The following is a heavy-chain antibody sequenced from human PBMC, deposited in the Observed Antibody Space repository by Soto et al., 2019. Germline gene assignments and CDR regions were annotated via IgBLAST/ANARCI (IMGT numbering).Heavy chain of an antibody. D-gene: IGHD2-21*02. CDR2: IIPIFGTA. CDR1: GGTFSSYA. J-gene: IGHJ6*02. CDR3: ASGGTYCGGDCFISPVYYDYGMDV. Sequence: QVQLVQSGAEVKKPGSSVKVSCKASGGTFSSYAISWVRQAPGQGLEWMGGIIPIFGTANYAQKFPGRVTITADEATSTAYMQLRRLRTEDTAVHYCASGGTYCGGDCFISPVYYDYGMDVWDQWTTVTVSS. V-gene: IGHV1-69*01.